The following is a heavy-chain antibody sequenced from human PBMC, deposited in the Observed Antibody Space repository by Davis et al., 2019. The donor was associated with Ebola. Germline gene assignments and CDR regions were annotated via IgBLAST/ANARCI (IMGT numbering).Heavy chain of an antibody. CDR2: IGTAGDT. CDR3: ARAIFGGVSMDF. D-gene: IGHD3-3*01. J-gene: IGHJ6*02. CDR1: GFIFRIYD. Sequence: GESLKISCAASGFIFRIYDMHWVRQVPGKGLEWVSSIGTAGDTYYPGSVKGRFTISRENVKNSLYLQMNSLRAGDTAVYYCARAIFGGVSMDFWGQGTTVTGSS. V-gene: IGHV3-13*01.